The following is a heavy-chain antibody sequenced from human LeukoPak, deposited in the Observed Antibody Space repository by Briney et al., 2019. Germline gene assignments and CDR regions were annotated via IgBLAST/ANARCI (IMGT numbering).Heavy chain of an antibody. D-gene: IGHD2-2*01. J-gene: IGHJ4*02. CDR2: ISSSSSYI. V-gene: IGHV3-21*01. CDR3: ARECGSTSCRDY. Sequence: NPGGSLRLSCAASGFTFSSYSMNWVRQAPGRGLEWVSPISSSSSYIYYADSVKGRFTISRDNAKNSLYLQMNSLRAEDTAVYYCARECGSTSCRDYWGQGTLVTVSS. CDR1: GFTFSSYS.